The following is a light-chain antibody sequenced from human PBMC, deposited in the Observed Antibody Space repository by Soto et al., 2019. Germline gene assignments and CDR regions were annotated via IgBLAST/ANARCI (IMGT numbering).Light chain of an antibody. CDR3: QQFNGFPLP. Sequence: IQLTQSPSSLSASVGDRVTITCRAGQDIGSALAWYQQRPGKAPKLLLYDASNLEAGVPSRFSGSGSGTDFTLTITSLRPEDFATYYCQQFNGFPLPFGVGTKVQIK. CDR1: QDIGSA. J-gene: IGKJ4*01. CDR2: DAS. V-gene: IGKV1-13*02.